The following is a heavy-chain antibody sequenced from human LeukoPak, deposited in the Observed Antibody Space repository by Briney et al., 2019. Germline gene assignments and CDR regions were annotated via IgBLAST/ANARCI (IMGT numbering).Heavy chain of an antibody. J-gene: IGHJ5*02. CDR3: ARGTGTSWFDV. CDR1: GHTFTDHY. Sequence: GASVKVSCKASGHTFTDHYMHWVRQAPGQGLEWMGWMNSKGSGTNYAQKFQGRVTMTRDTSIRTAYMDLSSLTSDDTAVYYCARGTGTSWFDVWGQGTLVTVSS. V-gene: IGHV1-2*02. D-gene: IGHD1-7*01. CDR2: MNSKGSGT.